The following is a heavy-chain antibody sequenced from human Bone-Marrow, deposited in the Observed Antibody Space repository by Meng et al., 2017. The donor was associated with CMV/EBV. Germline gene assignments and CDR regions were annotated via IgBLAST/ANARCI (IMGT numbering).Heavy chain of an antibody. CDR3: ARSSYSYGSYY. V-gene: IGHV4-34*01. CDR2: INHSGST. Sequence: SETLSLTCAVYGGSFSGYYWSWIRQPPGKGLEWIGEINHSGSTNYNPSLKSRVTISVDTSKNQFSLKLSSVTAADTAVYYCARSSYSYGSYYWGQGTLVTVSS. J-gene: IGHJ4*02. D-gene: IGHD5-18*01. CDR1: GGSFSGYY.